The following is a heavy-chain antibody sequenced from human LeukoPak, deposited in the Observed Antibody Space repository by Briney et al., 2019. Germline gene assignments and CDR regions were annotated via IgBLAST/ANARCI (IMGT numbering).Heavy chain of an antibody. CDR3: ARHDNTASYCLTD. Sequence: GGSLRLSCAASGFTFSSYAMSWVRQAPGKGLEWVANIRQDGIEIHYVDSVKGRFTISRDNAKNSLYLQMSSLRAEDTAVYYCARHDNTASYCLTDWGQGNLVTVSS. CDR2: IRQDGIEI. J-gene: IGHJ4*02. V-gene: IGHV3-7*01. D-gene: IGHD2-8*02. CDR1: GFTFSSYA.